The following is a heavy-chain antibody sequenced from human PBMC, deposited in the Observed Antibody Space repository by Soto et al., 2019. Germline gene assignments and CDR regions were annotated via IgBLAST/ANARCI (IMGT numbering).Heavy chain of an antibody. CDR3: AKVRARGVGAELTAVFDY. CDR1: GFTFSSYA. J-gene: IGHJ4*02. D-gene: IGHD1-26*01. CDR2: ISGSGGST. Sequence: EVQLLESGGGLVQPGGSLRLSCAASGFTFSSYAMSWVRQARGKGLEWVSAISGSGGSTYYADSVKGRFTISRDNSKNTLYLHMNSLRAEDTAVYCCAKVRARGVGAELTAVFDYWGQGTLVTVSS. V-gene: IGHV3-23*01.